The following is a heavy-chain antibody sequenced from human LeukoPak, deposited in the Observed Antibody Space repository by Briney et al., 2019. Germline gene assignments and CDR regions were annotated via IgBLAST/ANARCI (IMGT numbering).Heavy chain of an antibody. D-gene: IGHD6-19*01. J-gene: IGHJ4*02. V-gene: IGHV3-23*01. CDR3: AKDFFGYSSGWTYYFDC. CDR2: ISGSGGGT. Sequence: GGSLRLSCAASGFTFGSYAMSWVRQAPGKGLEWVSAISGSGGGTYYPDSVKGRFTISRDNSKNTLYLQMNSLRAEDTAVYYCAKDFFGYSSGWTYYFDCWGQGTRLTVSS. CDR1: GFTFGSYA.